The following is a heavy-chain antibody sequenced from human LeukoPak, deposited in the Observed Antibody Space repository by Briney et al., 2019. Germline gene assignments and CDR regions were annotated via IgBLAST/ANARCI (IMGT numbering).Heavy chain of an antibody. CDR1: GASVTSGGFY. J-gene: IGHJ5*02. V-gene: IGHV4-39*01. CDR2: VYYTGST. Sequence: PSETLSLTCTVPGASVTSGGFYWAWLRQSPAKGLEWIATVYYTGSTYYSASLESRVTISIDTSKNQFSLRLLSLTAADTAVYYCARHSGSGSLSRPFDPWGQGTLVTVSS. D-gene: IGHD3-10*01. CDR3: ARHSGSGSLSRPFDP.